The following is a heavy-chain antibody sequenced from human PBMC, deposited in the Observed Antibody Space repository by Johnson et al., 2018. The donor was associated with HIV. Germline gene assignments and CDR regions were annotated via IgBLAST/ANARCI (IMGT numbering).Heavy chain of an antibody. V-gene: IGHV3-30*14. CDR1: GFTFSSYA. CDR2: ISSDGSNK. D-gene: IGHD6-25*01. J-gene: IGHJ3*02. CDR3: ARDCPSAVSREYAFDI. Sequence: QVQLVESGGGVVQPGRSLRLSCAASGFTFSSYAMHWVRQAPGKGLEWVAVISSDGSNKYYADPVKGRFTTSRDNSKNTLYLQMNSLRAEDTAVYYCARDCPSAVSREYAFDIWGQGTMVTVSS.